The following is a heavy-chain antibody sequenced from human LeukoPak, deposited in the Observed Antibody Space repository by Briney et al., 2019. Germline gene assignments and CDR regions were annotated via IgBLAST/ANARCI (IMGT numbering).Heavy chain of an antibody. V-gene: IGHV1-8*01. CDR3: ARGRYSSGWHNYYYYYGMDV. CDR2: MNPNSGNT. D-gene: IGHD6-19*01. CDR1: GYTFTSYD. Sequence: ASVKVSCKASGYTFTSYDINWVRQATGQGLEWVGWMNPNSGNTGYAQKFQGRVTMTGNTSISTAYMELSSLRSEDTAVYYCARGRYSSGWHNYYYYYGMDVWGQGTTVTVSS. J-gene: IGHJ6*02.